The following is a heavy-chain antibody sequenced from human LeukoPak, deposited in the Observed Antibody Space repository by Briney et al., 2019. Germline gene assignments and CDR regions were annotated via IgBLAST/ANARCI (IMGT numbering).Heavy chain of an antibody. V-gene: IGHV4-61*02. Sequence: PSETLSLTCTVSGGSISSGTYHWSWIRQPAGKGLEWIGRIYTSGSTDYNPSLKSRVTISLDTSKNQFSLKLSSVTAADTAVYYCARGAVPVFYYYMDVWGKGTTVTVSS. CDR2: IYTSGST. CDR3: ARGAVPVFYYYMDV. CDR1: GGSISSGTYH. J-gene: IGHJ6*03. D-gene: IGHD2-2*01.